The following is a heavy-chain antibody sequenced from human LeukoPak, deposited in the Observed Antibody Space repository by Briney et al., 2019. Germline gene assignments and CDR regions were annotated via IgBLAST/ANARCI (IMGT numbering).Heavy chain of an antibody. CDR3: ARAPRGTMAPIQLWPSDKYYFDY. V-gene: IGHV1-2*06. CDR2: INPNSGGT. J-gene: IGHJ4*02. D-gene: IGHD5-18*01. CDR1: GYTFTGYY. Sequence: ASVKVSCEASGYTFTGYYMHWVRQAPGQRLEWMGRINPNSGGTNYAQKFQGRVTMTRDTSISTAYMELSRLRSDDTAVYYCARAPRGTMAPIQLWPSDKYYFDYWGQGTLVTVSS.